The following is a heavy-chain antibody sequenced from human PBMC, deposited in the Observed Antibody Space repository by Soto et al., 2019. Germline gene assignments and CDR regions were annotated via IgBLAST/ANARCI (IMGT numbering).Heavy chain of an antibody. V-gene: IGHV3-21*01. J-gene: IGHJ4*02. CDR1: GFTFSSYS. CDR2: ISSSSSYI. D-gene: IGHD1-26*01. CDR3: ARIVGATQLFDY. Sequence: PGGSLRLSCAASGFTFSSYSMNWVRQAPGKGLEWVSSISSSSSYIYYADSVKGRFTISRDNAKNSLYLQMNSLRAEDTAVYYCARIVGATQLFDYWGQGTLVTVSS.